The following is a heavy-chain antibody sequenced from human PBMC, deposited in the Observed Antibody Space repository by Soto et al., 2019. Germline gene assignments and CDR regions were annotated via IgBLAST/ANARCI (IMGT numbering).Heavy chain of an antibody. CDR3: ARDVDADFRTDFDY. CDR1: GFTFSSYW. Sequence: PGGSLRLSCAASGFTFSSYWIHWIRRAPGKGLEWISYISGNGEIIQYAASARGRFTISRDNAENSVYLEMDSLRAEDTALYYCARDVDADFRTDFDYWGRGTLVTVSS. CDR2: ISGNGEII. V-gene: IGHV3-11*01. D-gene: IGHD4-17*01. J-gene: IGHJ4*02.